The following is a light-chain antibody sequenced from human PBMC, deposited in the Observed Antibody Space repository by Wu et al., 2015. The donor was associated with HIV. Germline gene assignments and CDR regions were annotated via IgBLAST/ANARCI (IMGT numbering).Light chain of an antibody. J-gene: IGKJ1*01. CDR1: QSVSNN. CDR3: QQYNNWPGT. CDR2: GAS. Sequence: EIVMTQSPATLSVSPGERATLSCRASQSVSNNLAWYQQKPGQAPRLLIYGASTRATGIPARFSGSGSGTEFTLTISSMQSEDFAVYYCQQYNNWPGTLGQGTKVEIK. V-gene: IGKV3-15*01.